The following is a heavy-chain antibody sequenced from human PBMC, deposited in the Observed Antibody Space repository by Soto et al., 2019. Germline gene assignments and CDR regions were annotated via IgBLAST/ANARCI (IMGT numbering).Heavy chain of an antibody. Sequence: PSETLSLTCTVSVGSIRSGSYHWSWIRHPPVKGLEWTGHIYYSGSPNSNPSLKSRVTISVDTSKNQFSLKMSSVTAADTAVYYCAREGNYYDSSGYYGNWFDPWGKGTLVTVSS. CDR2: IYYSGSP. CDR3: AREGNYYDSSGYYGNWFDP. V-gene: IGHV4-61*01. J-gene: IGHJ5*02. D-gene: IGHD3-22*01. CDR1: VGSIRSGSYH.